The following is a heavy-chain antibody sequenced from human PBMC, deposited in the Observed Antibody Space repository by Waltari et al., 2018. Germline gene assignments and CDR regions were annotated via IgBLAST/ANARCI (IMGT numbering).Heavy chain of an antibody. CDR2: IHTFGGH. J-gene: IGHJ6*03. D-gene: IGHD3-16*01. CDR1: GVSIKDYY. CDR3: ARCRDLEEYYYVDI. Sequence: QVQLQESGPGLVKPSKPLSLTCAASGVSIKDYYWLWIRQPAGKGLEWIGGIHTFGGHNYNPSLRSRVTMSVDTSKNRFSLNLSSVTAADTAVYYCARCRDLEEYYYVDIWGKGTTVTVSS. V-gene: IGHV4-4*07.